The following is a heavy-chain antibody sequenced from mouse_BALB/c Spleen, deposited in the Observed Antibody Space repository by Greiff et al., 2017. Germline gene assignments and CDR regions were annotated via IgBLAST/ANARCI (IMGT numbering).Heavy chain of an antibody. J-gene: IGHJ1*01. CDR2: ISSGSSTI. CDR1: GFTFSSFG. D-gene: IGHD1-1*01. CDR3: ARGPQFGYYGSSYTWYFDV. Sequence: EVQGVESGGGLVQPGGSRKLSCAASGFTFSSFGMHWVRQAPEKGLEWVAYISSGSSTIYYADTVKGRFTISRDNPKNTLFLQMTSLRSEDTAMYYCARGPQFGYYGSSYTWYFDVWGAGTTVTVSS. V-gene: IGHV5-17*02.